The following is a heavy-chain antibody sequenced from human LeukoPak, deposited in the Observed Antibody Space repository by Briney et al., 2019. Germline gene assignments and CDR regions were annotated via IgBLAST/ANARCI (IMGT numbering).Heavy chain of an antibody. Sequence: ASVKVSCKASGYTFTGYCMHWVRQAPGQGLEWMGWINPNSGGTNYAQKFQGRVTMTRDTSISTAYMELSRLRSDDTAVYYCARDGRITIFGVVIPIFDYWGQGTLVTVSS. CDR3: ARDGRITIFGVVIPIFDY. D-gene: IGHD3-3*01. V-gene: IGHV1-2*02. CDR1: GYTFTGYC. J-gene: IGHJ4*02. CDR2: INPNSGGT.